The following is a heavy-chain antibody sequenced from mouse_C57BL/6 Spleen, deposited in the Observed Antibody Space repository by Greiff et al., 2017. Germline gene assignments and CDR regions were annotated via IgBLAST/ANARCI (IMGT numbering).Heavy chain of an antibody. V-gene: IGHV1-80*01. Sequence: LQQSGASVKISCKASGYAFSSYWMNWVKQRPGKGLEWIGQIYPGDGDTNYNGKFKGKATLTADKSSSTAYMQLSSLTSEDSAVYFCARFDHITTGPVFAYWGQGTLVTVSA. CDR1: GYAFSSYW. J-gene: IGHJ3*01. D-gene: IGHD1-2*01. CDR3: ARFDHITTGPVFAY. CDR2: IYPGDGDT.